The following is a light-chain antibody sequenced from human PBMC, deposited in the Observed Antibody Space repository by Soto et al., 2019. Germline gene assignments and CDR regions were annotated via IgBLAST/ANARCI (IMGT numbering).Light chain of an antibody. Sequence: DIQITQSPSSLSASVGDRVTITCRASQSISNYLNWYQQKPGKAPKLLIYAASSFQSGDPSRFRGSRSGTEFTISISCLQAEVFEAYKCLQYYNTARTFGQETKVEI. CDR2: AAS. V-gene: IGKV1-39*01. CDR3: LQYYNTART. J-gene: IGKJ1*01. CDR1: QSISNY.